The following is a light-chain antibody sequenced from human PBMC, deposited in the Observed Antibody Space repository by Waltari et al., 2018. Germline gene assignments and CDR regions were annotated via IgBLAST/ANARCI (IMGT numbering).Light chain of an antibody. CDR3: QQGSSVPPT. Sequence: DIQMTQSPSSVLASVGDRVTITCRASHNINAWLAWYQQKPGKGPNLLIFGASSVQTGVPSRFSGSGSGTFFTLTISGLQPEDSATYFCQQGSSVPPTFGQGTIVEVK. J-gene: IGKJ1*01. CDR1: HNINAW. CDR2: GAS. V-gene: IGKV1-12*01.